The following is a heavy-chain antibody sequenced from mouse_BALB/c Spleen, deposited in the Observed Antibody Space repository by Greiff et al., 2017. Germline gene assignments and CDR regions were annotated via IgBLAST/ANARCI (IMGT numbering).Heavy chain of an antibody. CDR2: ISYSGST. CDR3: AREGREYYFDY. D-gene: IGHD1-1*01. Sequence: EVKLQESGPGLVKPSQSLSLTCTVTGYSITSDYAWNWIRQFPGNKLEWMGYISYSGSTSYNPSLKSRISITRDTSKNQFFLQLNSVTTEDTATYYCAREGREYYFDYWGQGTTLTVSS. J-gene: IGHJ2*01. V-gene: IGHV3-2*02. CDR1: GYSITSDYA.